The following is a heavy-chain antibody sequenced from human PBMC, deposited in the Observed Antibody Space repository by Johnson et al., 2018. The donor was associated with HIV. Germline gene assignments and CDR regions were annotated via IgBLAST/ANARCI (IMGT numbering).Heavy chain of an antibody. D-gene: IGHD2-2*01. Sequence: QVQLVESGGGLVQPGGSLRLSCAASGFTFSSYVMHWVRQAPGKGLEWVAVISYDGKNKDYADPVKGRFTLSRDNSKNTLYLQLSSLRTEDTAVFYCARGGVVHDAFDMWGQGTMVTVSS. CDR2: ISYDGKNK. CDR1: GFTFSSYV. J-gene: IGHJ3*02. CDR3: ARGGVVHDAFDM. V-gene: IGHV3-30*03.